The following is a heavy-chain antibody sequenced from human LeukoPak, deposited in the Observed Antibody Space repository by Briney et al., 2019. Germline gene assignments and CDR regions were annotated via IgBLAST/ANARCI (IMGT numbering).Heavy chain of an antibody. CDR2: IYYSGST. J-gene: IGHJ4*02. V-gene: IGHV4-59*11. CDR1: GGSISSHY. D-gene: IGHD3-3*01. CDR3: ASSSGYDFWSGPENY. Sequence: SGTLSLTCTVSGGSISSHYWSWIRQPPGKGLEWIGYIYYSGSTNYNPSLKSRVTISVDTSKNQFSLKLSSVTAADTAVYYCASSSGYDFWSGPENYWGQGTLVTVSS.